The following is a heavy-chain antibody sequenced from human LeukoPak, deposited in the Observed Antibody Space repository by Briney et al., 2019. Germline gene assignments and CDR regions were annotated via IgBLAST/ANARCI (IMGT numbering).Heavy chain of an antibody. Sequence: PGGSLRLSCAASGFTFDDYAMHWVRQAPGKGLEWVSLISWDGGSTYYADSVKGRFTISRDNSKNSLYLQMNSLRAEDTALYYCAKDEKGSGIYLTLPDYWGQGTLVTVSS. CDR3: AKDEKGSGIYLTLPDY. D-gene: IGHD1-26*01. CDR1: GFTFDDYA. J-gene: IGHJ4*02. V-gene: IGHV3-43D*04. CDR2: ISWDGGST.